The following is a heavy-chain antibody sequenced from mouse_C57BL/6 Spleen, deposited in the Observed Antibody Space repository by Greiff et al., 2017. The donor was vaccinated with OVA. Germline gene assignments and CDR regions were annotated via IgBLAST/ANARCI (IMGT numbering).Heavy chain of an antibody. J-gene: IGHJ1*03. CDR1: GYTFTSYW. CDR3: ARGDYYGSSPLWYFDV. D-gene: IGHD1-1*01. Sequence: VQLQQPGAELVRPGSSVKLSCKASGYTFTSYWMHWVKQRPIQGLEWIGNIDPSDSETHYNQKFKDKATLTVDKSSSTAYMQLSSLTSEDSAVYYGARGDYYGSSPLWYFDVWGTGTTVTVSS. CDR2: IDPSDSET. V-gene: IGHV1-52*01.